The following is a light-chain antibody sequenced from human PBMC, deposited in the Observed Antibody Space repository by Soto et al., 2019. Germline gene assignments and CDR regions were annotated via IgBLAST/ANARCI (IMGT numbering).Light chain of an antibody. CDR2: EVS. Sequence: QSALTQPASVSGSPGQSITISCTGTSSDVGGYNYVSWYQQHPGKAPKLMIDEVSDRPSGVSNRFSGSKSGNTASLTISGLQAEDDADYYCSSYTSSTTLVFGGGTKLTVL. J-gene: IGLJ2*01. CDR1: SSDVGGYNY. CDR3: SSYTSSTTLV. V-gene: IGLV2-14*01.